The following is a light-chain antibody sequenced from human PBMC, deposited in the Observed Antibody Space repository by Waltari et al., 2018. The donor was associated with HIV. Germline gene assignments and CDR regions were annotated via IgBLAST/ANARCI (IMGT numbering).Light chain of an antibody. CDR3: QQANKFPLT. CDR2: AIT. J-gene: IGKJ4*01. CDR1: QGVNNW. V-gene: IGKV1-12*01. Sequence: DIQMSQSPSSVSASVGDRVTISCRASQGVNNWLAWYQQRPGEAPKLRIHAITTLQSGVPSRVSGSGSGTDFALTIDGLQPEDSAIYYCQQANKFPLTFGGGTKVEI.